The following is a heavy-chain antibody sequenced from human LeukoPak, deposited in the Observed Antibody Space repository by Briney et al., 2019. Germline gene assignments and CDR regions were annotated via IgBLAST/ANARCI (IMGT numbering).Heavy chain of an antibody. Sequence: ASVKASCKALEYTFTDYYIHWVRQAPGQGLEWMGWINPKSGGRDTNYAQKFRGRVTMTTDTSISTAYMELSRLRSDDTAVYFCAKGHYDGDHPHYDGGNVDSWGQGTHITVSS. CDR1: EYTFTDYY. CDR3: AKGHYDGDHPHYDGGNVDS. J-gene: IGHJ4*02. V-gene: IGHV1-2*02. D-gene: IGHD2-21*01. CDR2: INPKSGGRDT.